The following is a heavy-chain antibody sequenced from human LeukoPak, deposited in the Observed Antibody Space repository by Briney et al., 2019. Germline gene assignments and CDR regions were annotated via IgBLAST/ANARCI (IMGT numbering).Heavy chain of an antibody. D-gene: IGHD2-2*01. CDR3: ARVVVVVPALFYFDY. Sequence: SETLSLTCAVYGGSFSGYYWSWIRQPPGKGLEWIGEINHSGSTNYNPSLKSRVTISVDTSKNQFSLKLSSVTAADTAVYYCARVVVVVPALFYFDYWGQGTLVTVPS. V-gene: IGHV4-34*01. CDR1: GGSFSGYY. CDR2: INHSGST. J-gene: IGHJ4*02.